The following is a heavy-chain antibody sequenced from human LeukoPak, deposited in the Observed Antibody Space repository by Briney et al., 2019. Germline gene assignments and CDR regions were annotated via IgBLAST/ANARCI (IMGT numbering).Heavy chain of an antibody. CDR2: ISVTGGGT. CDR1: GFTFNSHA. Sequence: PGGSLRLSCAASGFTFNSHAMTWVRQAPGKGLEWVSGISVTGGGTYYADSVKGRFTISRDNSKDTLYLQMNSLRAEDTAVYYCAKGYYYDSSGRGGSYVYYVMDVWGQGTTVTVSS. V-gene: IGHV3-23*01. CDR3: AKGYYYDSSGRGGSYVYYVMDV. J-gene: IGHJ6*02. D-gene: IGHD3-22*01.